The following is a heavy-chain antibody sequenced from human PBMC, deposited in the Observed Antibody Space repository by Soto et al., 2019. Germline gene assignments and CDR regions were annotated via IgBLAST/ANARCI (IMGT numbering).Heavy chain of an antibody. CDR2: ISNSGRII. V-gene: IGHV3-48*03. D-gene: IGHD6-6*01. CDR3: AREWGTSIAAAFDY. J-gene: IGHJ4*02. CDR1: GFTFSSFE. Sequence: GGSLRLSCAASGFTFSSFEMNWVRQAPGKGLEWASYISNSGRIIYYADSVKGRFTISRDDAKNSLYLQMNSLRAEDTAVYYCAREWGTSIAAAFDYWGQGTLVTVSS.